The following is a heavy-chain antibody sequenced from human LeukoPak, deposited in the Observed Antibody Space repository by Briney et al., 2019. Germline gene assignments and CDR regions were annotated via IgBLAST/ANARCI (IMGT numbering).Heavy chain of an antibody. V-gene: IGHV4-34*01. J-gene: IGHJ4*02. Sequence: SETLSLTCAVYGGSFSGYYWSWIRQPPGRELEWIGEINHSGSTNYNPSLKSRVTISVDTSKNQFSLKLSSVTAADTAVYYCARGLAGHGYWGQGTLVTVSS. CDR2: INHSGST. CDR3: ARGLAGHGY. CDR1: GGSFSGYY.